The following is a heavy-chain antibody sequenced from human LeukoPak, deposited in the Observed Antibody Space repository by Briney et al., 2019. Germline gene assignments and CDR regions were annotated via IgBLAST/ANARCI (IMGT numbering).Heavy chain of an antibody. J-gene: IGHJ4*02. V-gene: IGHV3-23*01. CDR2: ISGSGGST. D-gene: IGHD2-2*02. CDR3: AKAGIVVVPAAISDY. Sequence: GGSLRLSCAASGFTFSSYAMSWFRQAPGKGLEWVSAISGSGGSTYYADSVKGRFTISRDNSKNTLYLQMNSLRAEDTAVYYCAKAGIVVVPAAISDYWGQGTLVTVSS. CDR1: GFTFSSYA.